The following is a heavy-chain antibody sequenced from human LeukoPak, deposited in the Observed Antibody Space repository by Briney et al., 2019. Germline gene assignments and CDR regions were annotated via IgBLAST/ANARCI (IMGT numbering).Heavy chain of an antibody. Sequence: GGSLRLSCAASGFTFSSYWMSWVRQAPGKGLEWVANIKQDGSEKYYVDSVKGRFTISRDNAKNSLYLQMNSLRAEDTAVYYCAKDADYDRSGYLDYWGQGTLVTVSS. CDR3: AKDADYDRSGYLDY. J-gene: IGHJ4*02. D-gene: IGHD3-22*01. V-gene: IGHV3-7*01. CDR2: IKQDGSEK. CDR1: GFTFSSYW.